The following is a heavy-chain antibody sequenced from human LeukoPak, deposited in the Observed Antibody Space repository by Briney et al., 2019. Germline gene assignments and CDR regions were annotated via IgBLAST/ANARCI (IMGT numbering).Heavy chain of an antibody. D-gene: IGHD5-12*01. CDR1: GYTFNSYG. V-gene: IGHV1-18*01. CDR2: ISGYNGNT. J-gene: IGHJ4*02. CDR3: AREVATITVAAAGGIDY. Sequence: ASVKVSCKASGYTFNSYGISWVRQAPGQGLEWMGWISGYNGNTKYAQKLQGRVPMTTDTSTSTAYMELRSLRSDDTAVYYCAREVATITVAAAGGIDYWGQGTLVTVSS.